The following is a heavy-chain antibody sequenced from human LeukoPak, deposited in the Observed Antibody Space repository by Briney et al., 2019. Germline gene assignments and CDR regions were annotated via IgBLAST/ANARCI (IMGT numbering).Heavy chain of an antibody. CDR1: GFTFSDYS. D-gene: IGHD3-3*01. Sequence: PGGSLGLSCAVSGFTFSDYSMSWIRQAPGKGLEWVSYISSGGSNIYDADSVRGRFTISRDNTKNSLYLQMNSLRAEDTAVYYCSRNGKWSGPNDYWGQGTLVTVSS. V-gene: IGHV3-11*04. CDR2: ISSGGSNI. J-gene: IGHJ4*02. CDR3: SRNGKWSGPNDY.